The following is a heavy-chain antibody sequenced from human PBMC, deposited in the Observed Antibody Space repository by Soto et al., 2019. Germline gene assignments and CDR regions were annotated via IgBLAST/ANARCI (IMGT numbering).Heavy chain of an antibody. J-gene: IGHJ5*02. Sequence: VQPGGSLRLSCAASGFTFTRYAMRWVRQAPGKGLEWVSTISGTGDTTYYADSVKVRFTISSDNSKNTVYLRRNSMRAVYTAVYYCAKLQIYGVQRWFDPWGQGTLVTVSS. CDR1: GFTFTRYA. V-gene: IGHV3-23*01. CDR3: AKLQIYGVQRWFDP. D-gene: IGHD3-3*01. CDR2: ISGTGDTT.